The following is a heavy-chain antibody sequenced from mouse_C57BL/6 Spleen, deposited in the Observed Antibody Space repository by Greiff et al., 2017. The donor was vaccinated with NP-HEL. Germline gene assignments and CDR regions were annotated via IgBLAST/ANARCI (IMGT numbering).Heavy chain of an antibody. CDR1: GYSFTDYN. J-gene: IGHJ4*01. Sequence: VHVKQSGPELVKPGASVKISCKASGYSFTDYNMNWVKQSNGKSLEWIGVINPNYGTTSYNQKFKGKATLTVDQSSSTAYMQLNSLTSEDSAVYYCARWDLDLIYAHAMDYWGQGTSVTVSS. CDR2: INPNYGTT. V-gene: IGHV1-39*01. D-gene: IGHD1-1*01. CDR3: ARWDLDLIYAHAMDY.